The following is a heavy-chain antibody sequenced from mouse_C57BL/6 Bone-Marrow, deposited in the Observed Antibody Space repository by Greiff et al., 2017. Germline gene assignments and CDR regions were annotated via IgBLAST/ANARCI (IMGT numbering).Heavy chain of an antibody. Sequence: DVKLVESEGGLVQPGSSMKLSCTASGFTFSDYYMAWVRQVPKKGLEWVANINYDGSSTYYLDSLKSRFIISRDNAKNILYLQMSSLKSEDTATYYCARYYGSPYYFDYWGQGTTLTVSS. CDR3: ARYYGSPYYFDY. V-gene: IGHV5-16*01. J-gene: IGHJ2*01. D-gene: IGHD1-1*01. CDR2: INYDGSST. CDR1: GFTFSDYY.